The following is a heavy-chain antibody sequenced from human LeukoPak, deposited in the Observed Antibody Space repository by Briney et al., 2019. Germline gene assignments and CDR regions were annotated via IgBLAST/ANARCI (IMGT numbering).Heavy chain of an antibody. CDR2: INPNSGGT. D-gene: IGHD3-10*01. V-gene: IGHV1-2*02. J-gene: IGHJ4*02. Sequence: GASVKVSCKASGYPFTDYYMHWVRQAPGQGLEWMGWINPNSGGTNYAQKFQGRVTMTRDTSISTAYMELSRLRSDDTAVYYCARGCSRITMVRGVIIPCYWGQGTLVTVSS. CDR3: ARGCSRITMVRGVIIPCY. CDR1: GYPFTDYY.